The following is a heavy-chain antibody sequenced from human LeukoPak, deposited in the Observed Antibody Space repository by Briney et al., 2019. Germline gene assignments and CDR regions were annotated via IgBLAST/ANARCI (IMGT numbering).Heavy chain of an antibody. CDR3: ARDSTPRGYGDGGFDY. V-gene: IGHV4-30-4*01. D-gene: IGHD4-17*01. Sequence: PSQTLSLTCIVSGGSISSGDYYWSWIRQPPGKGLEWIGYVHYSGSAYYNPSLKSRVTISVDTSKNQFSLKLSSVTAADTAVHYSARDSTPRGYGDGGFDYWGQGTLVTVSS. CDR1: GGSISSGDYY. J-gene: IGHJ4*02. CDR2: VHYSGSA.